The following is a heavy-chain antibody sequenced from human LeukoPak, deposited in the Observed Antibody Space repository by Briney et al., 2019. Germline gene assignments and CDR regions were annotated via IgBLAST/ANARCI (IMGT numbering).Heavy chain of an antibody. CDR1: GVTFRSSW. Sequence: PGGSLRLSCAASGVTFRSSWMTWVRQAPGKGLEWVANIKEDGSEKYYVDSVKGRFTISRDNARNSLYLQINSLRAEHTAVYVVVRDQGWLQFDYWGQGTLVTVSA. V-gene: IGHV3-7*05. J-gene: IGHJ4*02. CDR3: VRDQGWLQFDY. CDR2: IKEDGSEK. D-gene: IGHD5-24*01.